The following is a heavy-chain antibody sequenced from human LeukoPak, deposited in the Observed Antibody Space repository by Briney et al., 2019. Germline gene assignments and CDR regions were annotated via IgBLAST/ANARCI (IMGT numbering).Heavy chain of an antibody. CDR3: ARGSGSYPPLDY. J-gene: IGHJ4*02. CDR2: INHSGST. V-gene: IGHV4-34*01. Sequence: KPSETLSLTCAVYGGSFSGYYWSWIRQPPGKGLEWIGEINHSGSTNYNPSLKSRVTVSVDTSKNQFSLKLSSVTAADTAVYYCARGSGSYPPLDYWGQGTLVTVFS. D-gene: IGHD3-10*01. CDR1: GGSFSGYY.